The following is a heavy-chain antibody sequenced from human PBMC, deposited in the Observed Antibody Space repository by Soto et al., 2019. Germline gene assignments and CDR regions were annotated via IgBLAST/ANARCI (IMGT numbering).Heavy chain of an antibody. J-gene: IGHJ5*02. V-gene: IGHV3-30*18. Sequence: XVSLRLSCSASGFTFSSYDMHWVRQAPGKGLDWVAVISYDGSNKYYADSVKGRFTISRDNSKNTLYLQMNSLRAEDTAVYYCAKDLKPGIAAAGPPWFDQWGDGTLVTVSS. CDR2: ISYDGSNK. D-gene: IGHD6-13*01. CDR3: AKDLKPGIAAAGPPWFDQ. CDR1: GFTFSSYD.